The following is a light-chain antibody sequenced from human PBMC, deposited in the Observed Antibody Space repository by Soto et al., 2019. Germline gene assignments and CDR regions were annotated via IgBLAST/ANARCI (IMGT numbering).Light chain of an antibody. Sequence: DIQVTQTPSSVSASVGDRVTITCRASQAVGSWLGWYQQKPGKAPKLLIYAAFSLQSGVPSRFSGSGSGTQFSLTISSLQPEDSATYYCQQAKSFPYTFGQGTKVDIK. J-gene: IGKJ2*01. CDR2: AAF. CDR1: QAVGSW. CDR3: QQAKSFPYT. V-gene: IGKV1-12*01.